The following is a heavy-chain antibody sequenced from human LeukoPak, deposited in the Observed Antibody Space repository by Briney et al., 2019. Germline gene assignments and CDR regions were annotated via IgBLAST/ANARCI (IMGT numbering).Heavy chain of an antibody. Sequence: PGGSLRLSCAASGFTFSSYSMNWVRQAPGKGLEWVSSISSSSSNIYYADSVKGRFTLSRDDAKSSLYLQMNGLRAEDTAVYYCATSLSGWGTYHYLNVWGTGTTVTISS. CDR3: ATSLSGWGTYHYLNV. V-gene: IGHV3-21*06. CDR2: ISSSSSNI. CDR1: GFTFSSYS. J-gene: IGHJ6*03. D-gene: IGHD3-10*01.